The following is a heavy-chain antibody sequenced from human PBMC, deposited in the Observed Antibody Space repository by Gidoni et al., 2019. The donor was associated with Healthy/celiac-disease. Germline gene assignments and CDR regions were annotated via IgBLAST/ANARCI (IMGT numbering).Heavy chain of an antibody. CDR2: INHSGST. D-gene: IGHD3-9*01. J-gene: IGHJ4*02. Sequence: QVQPQQWGAGLLKTSETLSPTSAVYGGSFSGYYWSWIRQPPGKGLEWIGEINHSGSTNYNPSRKSRVTISVDTSKNQFSLKLSSVTAADTAVYYCVRSDWLAGFDYWGQGTLVTVSS. CDR1: GGSFSGYY. CDR3: VRSDWLAGFDY. V-gene: IGHV4-34*01.